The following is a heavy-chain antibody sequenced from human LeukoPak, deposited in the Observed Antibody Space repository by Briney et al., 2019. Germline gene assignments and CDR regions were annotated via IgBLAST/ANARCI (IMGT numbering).Heavy chain of an antibody. CDR2: INWNGGST. V-gene: IGHV3-20*04. CDR1: GFTFDDYG. J-gene: IGHJ3*02. Sequence: AGGSLRLSCAASGFTFDDYGVSWVRQAPGKGLEWVSGINWNGGSTGYADSVKGRFTISRDNAKNSLYLQMNSLRAEDTALYYCARDLGYCSSTSCPTPGFDIWGQGTMVTVSS. CDR3: ARDLGYCSSTSCPTPGFDI. D-gene: IGHD2-2*01.